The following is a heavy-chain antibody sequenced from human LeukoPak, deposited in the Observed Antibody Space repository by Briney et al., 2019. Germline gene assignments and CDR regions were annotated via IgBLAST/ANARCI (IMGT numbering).Heavy chain of an antibody. CDR2: IYYSGST. D-gene: IGHD3-22*01. Sequence: PSETLSLTCTVSGGSNSSYYWSWIRQPPGKGLEWIGYIYYSGSTNYNPSLKSRVTISVDTSKNQFSLKLSSVTAADTAVYYCARAAIYDSSGYAFDYWGQGTLVTVSS. V-gene: IGHV4-59*01. CDR1: GGSNSSYY. CDR3: ARAAIYDSSGYAFDY. J-gene: IGHJ4*02.